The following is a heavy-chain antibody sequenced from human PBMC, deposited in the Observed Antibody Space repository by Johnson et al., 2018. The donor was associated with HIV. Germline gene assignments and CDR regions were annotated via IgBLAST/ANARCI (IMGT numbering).Heavy chain of an antibody. V-gene: IGHV3-23*04. CDR1: GFTFSTYA. CDR2: ISGSGGST. D-gene: IGHD3-10*01. CDR3: ARGTITLIRGVIGFDI. J-gene: IGHJ3*02. Sequence: MQLVESGGGVVQPGRSLRLSCAASGFTFSTYAMSWVRQAPGKGLEWVSAISGSGGSTYYADSAKGRFTISRDNSKNTLNLQMNTLRAEDTAVYYCARGTITLIRGVIGFDIWGQGTMVTVSS.